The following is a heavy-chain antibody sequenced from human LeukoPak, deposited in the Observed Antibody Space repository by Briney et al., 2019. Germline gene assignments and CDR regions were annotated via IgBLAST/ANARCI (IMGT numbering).Heavy chain of an antibody. V-gene: IGHV1-46*01. J-gene: IGHJ6*03. CDR3: ARAFGSGSYSLDYYYYMDV. D-gene: IGHD3-10*01. Sequence: GASVKVSCKASGYTFTSYYMHWVRQAPGQGLEWMGIINPSGGSTSYAQKFQGRVTITADESTSTAYMELSSLRSEDTAVYYCARAFGSGSYSLDYYYYMDVWGKGTTVTISS. CDR2: INPSGGST. CDR1: GYTFTSYY.